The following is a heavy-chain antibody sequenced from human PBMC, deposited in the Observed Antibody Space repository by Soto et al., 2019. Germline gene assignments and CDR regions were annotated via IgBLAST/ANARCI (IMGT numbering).Heavy chain of an antibody. CDR1: GFTLSRHT. CDR3: VRDYYDTSGYPNTFDM. D-gene: IGHD3-22*01. J-gene: IGHJ3*02. CDR2: IGSRTSDI. Sequence: PGGSLRLSCAASGFTLSRHTMNWVRQAPGKGLEWVSFIGSRTSDIYYADSVKGRFIISRDNAKNSLYLDLTRLRAEDTAVYFCVRDYYDTSGYPNTFDMWGQGTMVTVSS. V-gene: IGHV3-21*01.